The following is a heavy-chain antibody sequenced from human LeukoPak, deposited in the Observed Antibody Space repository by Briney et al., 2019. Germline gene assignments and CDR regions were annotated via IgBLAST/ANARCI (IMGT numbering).Heavy chain of an antibody. CDR1: GFTFSSYG. CDR3: AKGSGTGYSSSWYSN. CDR2: IRYDGSNK. D-gene: IGHD6-13*01. Sequence: GESLRLSCATSGFTFSSYGMHWVRQAPGKGLEWVAFIRYDGSNKYYADSVKGRFTISRNNSKKTVYLQMNSLRAEDAAVYYCAKGSGTGYSSSWYSNWGQGTLVTVSS. V-gene: IGHV3-30*02. J-gene: IGHJ4*02.